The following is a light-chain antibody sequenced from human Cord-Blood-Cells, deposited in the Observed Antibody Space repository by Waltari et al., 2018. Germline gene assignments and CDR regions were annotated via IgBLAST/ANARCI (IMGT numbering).Light chain of an antibody. CDR2: AAS. CDR1: QSISSY. V-gene: IGKV1-39*01. Sequence: DIKMTQSPSSLSASVGDRVTITCRASQSISSYLNWYQQKPGKAPKLLIYAASSLQSGVPSRFSGSGSGTEFTLTISSLQPEDFATYYCQQCYSTPPLTFGQGTKVEIK. J-gene: IGKJ1*01. CDR3: QQCYSTPPLT.